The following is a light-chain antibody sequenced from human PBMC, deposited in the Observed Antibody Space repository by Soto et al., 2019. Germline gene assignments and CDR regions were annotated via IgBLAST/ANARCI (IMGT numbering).Light chain of an antibody. Sequence: EIVMTQSPATLSVSPGERATLSCRASQSISTELAWYQQKPGQPPRLLIYSASTRATGVPARFTGSVSGSEFTLTISGLQSKDFAVYYCQQGHNWPLTFGQGTRLEI. CDR1: QSISTE. CDR2: SAS. J-gene: IGKJ2*01. V-gene: IGKV3-15*01. CDR3: QQGHNWPLT.